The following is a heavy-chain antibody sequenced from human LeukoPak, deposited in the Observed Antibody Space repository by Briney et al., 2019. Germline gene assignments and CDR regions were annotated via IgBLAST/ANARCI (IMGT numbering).Heavy chain of an antibody. CDR2: INPNSGGT. CDR3: ARDSTLLYYDSSGYIDY. CDR1: GYTFTVYY. J-gene: IGHJ4*02. D-gene: IGHD3-22*01. Sequence: ASVKVSRKASGYTFTVYYVHWVRQAPGQGLEWMGWINPNSGGTNYAQKFQGRVTMTRDTSISTAYMELSRLRSDDTAVYYCARDSTLLYYDSSGYIDYWGQGTLVTVSS. V-gene: IGHV1-2*02.